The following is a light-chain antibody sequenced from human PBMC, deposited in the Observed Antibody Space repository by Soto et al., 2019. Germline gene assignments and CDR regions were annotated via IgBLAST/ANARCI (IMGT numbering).Light chain of an antibody. CDR2: GNI. V-gene: IGLV1-40*01. CDR3: QSHDSSLSAWV. J-gene: IGLJ3*02. CDR1: SSNIGAGYD. Sequence: QPVLTQPPSVSGAPGQRVTISCTGSSSNIGAGYDVHWYQQLPGTAPQLLISGNINRPSGVPDRFSGSKSGILASLAITGLQAEDEADYYCQSHDSSLSAWVFGGGTKLTVL.